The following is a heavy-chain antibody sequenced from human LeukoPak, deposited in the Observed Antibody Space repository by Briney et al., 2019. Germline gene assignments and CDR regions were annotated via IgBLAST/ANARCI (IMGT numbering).Heavy chain of an antibody. Sequence: GGSLRLSCAASGFTFSDFAMTWVRQATGKGLEWVSSIDAAGTYYADSVKGRFTISRDNSKNMVYLQLNSLRVDDTAVYYCAKNRGPLDIRGQGTMVIVSS. V-gene: IGHV3-23*01. CDR2: IDAAGT. CDR1: GFTFSDFA. J-gene: IGHJ3*02. D-gene: IGHD3-10*01. CDR3: AKNRGPLDI.